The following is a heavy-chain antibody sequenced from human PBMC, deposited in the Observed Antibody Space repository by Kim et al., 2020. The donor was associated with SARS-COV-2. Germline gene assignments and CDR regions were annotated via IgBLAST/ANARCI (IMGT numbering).Heavy chain of an antibody. D-gene: IGHD2-21*02. V-gene: IGHV3-30*07. CDR2: K. Sequence: KYQPESGKGRYIVSRDNSNNTLYLQVNSLKAEDTAVYYCARDFTADYFDYWGQGTLVTVSS. CDR3: ARDFTADYFDY. J-gene: IGHJ4*02.